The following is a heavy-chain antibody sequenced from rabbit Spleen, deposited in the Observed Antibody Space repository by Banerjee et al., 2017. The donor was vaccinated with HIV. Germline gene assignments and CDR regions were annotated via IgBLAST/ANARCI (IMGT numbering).Heavy chain of an antibody. D-gene: IGHD6-1*01. CDR2: IVPVFGST. Sequence: QENLVESGGDLVKPGASLTLTCTASGVSFSFNNYMCWVRQAPGKGLEWIGYIVPVFGSTYYATWVNGRFTISSHNAQNTVDLHMNSLTAADTATYFCARWGDGGYADYGHLTLWGPGTLVTVS. CDR3: ARWGDGGYADYGHLTL. CDR1: GVSFSFNNY. J-gene: IGHJ4*01. V-gene: IGHV1S43*01.